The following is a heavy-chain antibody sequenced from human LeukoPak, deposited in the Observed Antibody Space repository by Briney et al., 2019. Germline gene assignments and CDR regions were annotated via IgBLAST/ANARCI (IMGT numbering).Heavy chain of an antibody. V-gene: IGHV3-7*04. J-gene: IGHJ3*01. CDR1: KFTFSDYW. CDR2: IKQDGSET. CDR3: ARERLAAFDL. Sequence: GGSLRLSCAASKFTFSDYWMSWVRQAPGKGLEWVATIKQDGSETYYVDSVKGQITISRDNAKDSLYLHMNSLRAEDTAVYYCARERLAAFDLWGHGTLVIVSS.